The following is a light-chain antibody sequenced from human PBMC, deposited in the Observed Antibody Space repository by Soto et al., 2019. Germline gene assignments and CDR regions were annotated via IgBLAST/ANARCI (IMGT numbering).Light chain of an antibody. V-gene: IGKV3-20*01. J-gene: IGKJ1*01. CDR3: QQYGSSQWT. Sequence: EIVLTQSPGTLSLSPGERATLSCRASQSVSSSYLAWYQQKPGQAPRPLIYGASSRAIGIPDSFSGSGSGTDFTLTISRLEPEDFAVYYCQQYGSSQWTSGQGTKVEIK. CDR1: QSVSSSY. CDR2: GAS.